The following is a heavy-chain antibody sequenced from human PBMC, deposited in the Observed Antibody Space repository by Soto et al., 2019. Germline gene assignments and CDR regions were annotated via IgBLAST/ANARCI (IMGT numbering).Heavy chain of an antibody. CDR1: GFTFRTYW. D-gene: IGHD7-27*01. CDR2: IDNDGSST. CDR3: AMGTMDV. V-gene: IGHV3-74*02. Sequence: EVQLVESGGGLVQPGGSLRLSCAASGFTFRTYWMQWVRQAPGKGLVWVSRIDNDGSSTNYADSVKGRFTISRDNAKDTLYLQMNSLRAEDTAVYYCAMGTMDVWGKGTMVTVSS. J-gene: IGHJ6*04.